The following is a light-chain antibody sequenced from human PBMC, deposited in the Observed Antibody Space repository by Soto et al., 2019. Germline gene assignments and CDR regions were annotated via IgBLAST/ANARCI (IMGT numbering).Light chain of an antibody. J-gene: IGKJ5*01. CDR3: MQALQSLT. CDR2: FGS. CDR1: QILLYNNTYNY. V-gene: IGKV2-28*01. Sequence: EIVMTQSPLTLPVTPLEPSSISFRSIQILLYNNTYNYLDWYVQKPGQSPQLLIYFGSNRAPGVPDRFSGSGSGTDFTLKINRVEAEDVGTYYCMQALQSLTFGQGTRLEIK.